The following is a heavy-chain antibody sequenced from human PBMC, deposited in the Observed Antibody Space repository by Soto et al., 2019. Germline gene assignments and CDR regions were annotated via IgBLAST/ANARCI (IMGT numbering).Heavy chain of an antibody. CDR1: GFTFSSYG. Sequence: QVQLVESGGGVVQPGRSLRLSCAASGFTFSSYGMHWVRQAPGKGLEWVAVISYDGSNKYYADSVKGRFTISRDNSKNTLYLQMNSLRAEDPAVYYCAKDRVTSDHYYYYAMDVWGQGTTVTVSS. CDR2: ISYDGSNK. V-gene: IGHV3-30*18. CDR3: AKDRVTSDHYYYYAMDV. J-gene: IGHJ6*02. D-gene: IGHD4-4*01.